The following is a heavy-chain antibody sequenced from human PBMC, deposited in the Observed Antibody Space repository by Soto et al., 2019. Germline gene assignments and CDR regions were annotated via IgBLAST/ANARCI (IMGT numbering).Heavy chain of an antibody. CDR2: IYDSGNT. CDR1: GGSISDGAYY. D-gene: IGHD2-21*01. V-gene: IGHV4-30-4*01. J-gene: IGHJ4*02. Sequence: QVQLQESGPGLVKPSQTLSLTCTVSGGSISDGAYYWSWIRQPPGKGLEWIGHIYDSGNTYNNPSLKSRLTISVYTSKNHFXXNLNSVTAADTAVYYCASGLSGDKVDQWGQGTLVTVSS. CDR3: ASGLSGDKVDQ.